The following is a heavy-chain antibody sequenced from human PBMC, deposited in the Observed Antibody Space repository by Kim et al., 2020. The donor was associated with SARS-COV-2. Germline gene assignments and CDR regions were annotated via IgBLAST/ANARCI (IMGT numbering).Heavy chain of an antibody. D-gene: IGHD3-10*01. Sequence: SETLSLTCFVSGDSINNYYWSWFRQPPGKRLEWIAWVHPSGRNMYNPSLQSRVTISLDTSLNLFSLTLRSVTAADTAVYYCARHENSGTYPLDNWGQGTLLTVSS. CDR1: GDSINNYY. V-gene: IGHV4-59*08. CDR2: VHPSGRN. CDR3: ARHENSGTYPLDN. J-gene: IGHJ4*02.